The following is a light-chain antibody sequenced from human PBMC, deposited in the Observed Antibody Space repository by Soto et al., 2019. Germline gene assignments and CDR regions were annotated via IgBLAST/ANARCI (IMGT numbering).Light chain of an antibody. V-gene: IGLV1-40*01. Sequence: QSVLTQPPSVSGAPGQRVTISCTGYNSNIGAGYDVHWYQQLPGTAPKLLIYGNSNRPSGVPDRFSASKSGTSASLAITGLQAEDEVDYYCQSYDSSLSGWVFGGGTKLTVL. CDR2: GNS. CDR1: NSNIGAGYD. J-gene: IGLJ3*02. CDR3: QSYDSSLSGWV.